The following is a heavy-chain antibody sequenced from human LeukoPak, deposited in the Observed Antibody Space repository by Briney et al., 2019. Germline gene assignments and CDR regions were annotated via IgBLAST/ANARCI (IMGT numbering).Heavy chain of an antibody. Sequence: DSVKVSCKASGYTFTSYDINWVRQATGPGLEWMGWMNPNSGNTGYAQKFQGRVTMTRNTSISTAYMELSSLRSEDTAVYYCARVPMVRGVIIQYYYYGMDVWGQGTTVTVSS. CDR3: ARVPMVRGVIIQYYYYGMDV. CDR2: MNPNSGNT. CDR1: GYTFTSYD. D-gene: IGHD3-10*01. V-gene: IGHV1-8*01. J-gene: IGHJ6*02.